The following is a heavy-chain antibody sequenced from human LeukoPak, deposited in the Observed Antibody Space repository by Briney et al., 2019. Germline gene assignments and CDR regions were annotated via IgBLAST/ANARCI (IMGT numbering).Heavy chain of an antibody. CDR2: ISGSGGST. Sequence: GGSLRLSCAASGFTFSSYAMHWVRQAPGKGLEWVSAISGSGGSTYYADSVKGRFTISRDNSKNTLYLQMNSLRAEDTAVYYCAKGLAARSYGMDVWGQGTTVTVSS. V-gene: IGHV3-23*01. J-gene: IGHJ6*02. D-gene: IGHD6-6*01. CDR1: GFTFSSYA. CDR3: AKGLAARSYGMDV.